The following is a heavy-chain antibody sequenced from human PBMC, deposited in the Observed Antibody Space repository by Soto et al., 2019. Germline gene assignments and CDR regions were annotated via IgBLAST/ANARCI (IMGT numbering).Heavy chain of an antibody. D-gene: IGHD1-20*01. Sequence: RGSLRLSCAASGFTFSSYWMHWVRQAPGKGLVWVSRINSDGSSTSYADSVKGRFTISRDNAKNTLYLQMNSLRAEDTAVYYCAREVSYYYGMDVWGRGTTVTVSS. CDR3: AREVSYYYGMDV. J-gene: IGHJ6*02. CDR1: GFTFSSYW. V-gene: IGHV3-74*01. CDR2: INSDGSST.